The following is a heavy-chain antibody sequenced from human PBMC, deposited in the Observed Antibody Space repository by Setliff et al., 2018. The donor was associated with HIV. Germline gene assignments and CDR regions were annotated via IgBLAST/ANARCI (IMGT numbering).Heavy chain of an antibody. Sequence: SETLSLTCTVSGGSISTYYWSWIRQPPGRGLEWIGSIYFTGSSDNNPSLKSRVTLSVDTSKHQFSLKLSSVTAADTAVYYCARVQMAYAAFDVWGQGTMVTV. V-gene: IGHV4-59*01. CDR3: ARVQMAYAAFDV. CDR2: IYFTGSS. CDR1: GGSISTYY. D-gene: IGHD4-17*01. J-gene: IGHJ3*01.